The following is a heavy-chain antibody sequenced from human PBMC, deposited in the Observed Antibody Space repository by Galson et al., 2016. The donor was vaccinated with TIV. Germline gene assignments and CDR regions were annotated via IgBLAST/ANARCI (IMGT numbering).Heavy chain of an antibody. CDR3: TKVPSSCFSYYYGLDV. D-gene: IGHD3-22*01. Sequence: SLRLSCAASGFTFGDYFMNWIRQAPGKGLEWVSYSSTSGNTIYYADSVKGRFTISSDNSKNTVFLQMNSLRAEDTAVYYCTKVPSSCFSYYYGLDVWGQGTTVTVSS. CDR1: GFTFGDYF. J-gene: IGHJ6*02. V-gene: IGHV3-11*01. CDR2: SSTSGNTI.